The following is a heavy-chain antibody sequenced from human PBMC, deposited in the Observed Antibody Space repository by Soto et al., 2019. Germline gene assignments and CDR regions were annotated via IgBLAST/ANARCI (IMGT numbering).Heavy chain of an antibody. Sequence: SETLSLTCAVSGYSISSGYYWGWIRQPPGKGLEWIGSIYHSGSTYYNPSLKSRVTISVDTSKNQFSLKRSSVTAADTAVYYCARDGSGWYGDAFDIWGQGTVVTVSS. CDR2: IYHSGST. D-gene: IGHD6-19*01. J-gene: IGHJ3*02. V-gene: IGHV4-38-2*02. CDR3: ARDGSGWYGDAFDI. CDR1: GYSISSGYY.